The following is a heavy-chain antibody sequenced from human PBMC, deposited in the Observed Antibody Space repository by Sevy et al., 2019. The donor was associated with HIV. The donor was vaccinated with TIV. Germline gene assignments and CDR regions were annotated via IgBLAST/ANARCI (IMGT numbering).Heavy chain of an antibody. Sequence: ASVKVSCKVSGYTLSQVSMHWVRQVPGKGLEWTGSFDPEDGETIDAQKFQGRLTMTEDTSTDTAYMELSSLKSEDTAVFYCAITKDYYDSSGCPFDYWCQGTLVTVSS. CDR1: GYTLSQVS. CDR3: AITKDYYDSSGCPFDY. D-gene: IGHD3-22*01. V-gene: IGHV1-24*01. J-gene: IGHJ4*02. CDR2: FDPEDGET.